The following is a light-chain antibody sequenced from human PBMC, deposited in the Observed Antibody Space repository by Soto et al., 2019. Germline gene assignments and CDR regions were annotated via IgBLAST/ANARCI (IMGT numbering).Light chain of an antibody. V-gene: IGLV2-8*01. CDR2: EGT. Sequence: QSALTQRPSASGSRGQSGAISYNGTSSDIGGYNHVSWYQQHPGKAPKLMIYEGTKRPSGVPDRFSGSKSGNTASLTVSGLQSEDEADYYCSSYRGGNALYVFGTGTKLTVL. J-gene: IGLJ1*01. CDR3: SSYRGGNALYV. CDR1: SSDIGGYNH.